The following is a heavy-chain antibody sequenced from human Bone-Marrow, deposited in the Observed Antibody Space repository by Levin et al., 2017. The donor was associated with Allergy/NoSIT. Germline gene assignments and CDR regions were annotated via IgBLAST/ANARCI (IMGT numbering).Heavy chain of an antibody. CDR3: AKDARYYDTRGLLHNIDY. CDR2: ISTNSYDI. V-gene: IGHV3-21*01. D-gene: IGHD3-16*01. Sequence: GGSLRLSCEASAFTFTSFTMHWVRQAPGKGLEWVSSISTNSYDIYYADSVKGRFTISRDNAKNSLYLQMNSLRDEDTAVYFCAKDARYYDTRGLLHNIDYWGQGILVTVSS. CDR1: AFTFTSFT. J-gene: IGHJ4*02.